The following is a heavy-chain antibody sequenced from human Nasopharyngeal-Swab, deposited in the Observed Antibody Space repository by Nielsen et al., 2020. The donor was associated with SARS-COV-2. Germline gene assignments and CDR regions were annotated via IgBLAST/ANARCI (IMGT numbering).Heavy chain of an antibody. J-gene: IGHJ6*02. V-gene: IGHV1-18*01. Sequence: ASVKVSCKASGYTFTSYGISWVRQAPGQGLEWMGWISACNGNTNYAQKLQGRVTMTTDTSTSTAYMELRSLRSDDTAVYYCARGGEYCSGGSCYLNYYYGMDVWGQGTTVTVSS. CDR2: ISACNGNT. D-gene: IGHD2-15*01. CDR1: GYTFTSYG. CDR3: ARGGEYCSGGSCYLNYYYGMDV.